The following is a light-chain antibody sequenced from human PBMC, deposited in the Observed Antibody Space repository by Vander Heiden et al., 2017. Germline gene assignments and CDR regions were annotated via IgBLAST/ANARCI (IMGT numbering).Light chain of an antibody. CDR1: QSISRY. J-gene: IGKJ1*01. Sequence: DIQMTQSPSSLSASVGDRVTITCRASQSISRYLNWYQQKPGKAPKLLIYAASSLQSGVPSRFSGSGYGTDFTLTISSRQPEDFATYYCQQSDSSLSWTFGQGTKVEIK. CDR2: AAS. CDR3: QQSDSSLSWT. V-gene: IGKV1-39*01.